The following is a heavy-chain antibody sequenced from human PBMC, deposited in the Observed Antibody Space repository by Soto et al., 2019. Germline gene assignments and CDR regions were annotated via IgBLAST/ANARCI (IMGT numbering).Heavy chain of an antibody. CDR2: IFYSGTT. CDR1: GGSISSTDYF. J-gene: IGHJ5*02. Sequence: SETLSLTCTVSGGSISSTDYFWSWIRHPPGKGLEWIGYIFYSGTTYSNPSLNSRVTISIGTSRNQFSLKLSSVSAADTAVYYCARERRGGYWFDPRGRGTMGAVSS. V-gene: IGHV4-30-4*01. D-gene: IGHD3-16*01. CDR3: ARERRGGYWFDP.